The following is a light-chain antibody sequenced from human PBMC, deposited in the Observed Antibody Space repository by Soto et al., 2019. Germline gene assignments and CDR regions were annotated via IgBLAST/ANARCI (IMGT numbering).Light chain of an antibody. CDR3: HVWDSSSGHYI. CDR1: NIGRKS. Sequence: SYELTQPPSVSVAPGQTARISCGGNNIGRKSVHWYQQKPGRAPVVVVYDDSARPSGIPERFSGANSGDTATLTISRVEAGDEADYYCHVWDSSSGHYIFGTGTKVTVL. J-gene: IGLJ1*01. CDR2: DDS. V-gene: IGLV3-21*02.